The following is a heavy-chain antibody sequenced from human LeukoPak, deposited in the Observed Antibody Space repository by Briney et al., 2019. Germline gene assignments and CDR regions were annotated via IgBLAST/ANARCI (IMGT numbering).Heavy chain of an antibody. J-gene: IGHJ4*02. D-gene: IGHD5-12*01. CDR1: GGSISSYY. Sequence: PSETLSLTCAVSGGSISSYYWSWIRQPPGKGLEWIGYIYYSGSTNYNPSLKSRVTISVDTSKNQFSLKLSSVTAADTAVYYCARGLSGEYSGYDHYFDYWGQGTLVTVSS. V-gene: IGHV4-59*01. CDR3: ARGLSGEYSGYDHYFDY. CDR2: IYYSGST.